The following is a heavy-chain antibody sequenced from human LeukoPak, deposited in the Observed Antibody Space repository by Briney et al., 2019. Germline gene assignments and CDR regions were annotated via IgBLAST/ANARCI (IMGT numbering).Heavy chain of an antibody. Sequence: GESLKISCKGSGYSFTSYWIGWVRQMPGKGLEWRGIIYPGDSDTRYSPSCQGQVTISADKSISTAYLQWSSLKASDTAMYYCASTSYSSSWHFDYWGQGTLVTVSS. CDR2: IYPGDSDT. V-gene: IGHV5-51*01. D-gene: IGHD6-13*01. CDR1: GYSFTSYW. CDR3: ASTSYSSSWHFDY. J-gene: IGHJ4*02.